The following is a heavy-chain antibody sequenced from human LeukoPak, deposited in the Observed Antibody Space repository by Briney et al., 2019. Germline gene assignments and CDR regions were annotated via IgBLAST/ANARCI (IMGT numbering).Heavy chain of an antibody. CDR2: IKQDGSEK. V-gene: IGHV3-7*01. D-gene: IGHD3-10*01. CDR1: GFPFSSYW. CDR3: AREPYYYGSGSDLRPFDP. Sequence: GGSLRLSCAASGFPFSSYWMSWVRQAPGKGLEWVANIKQDGSEKYYVDSVKGRFTISRDNAKNSLYLQMNSLRAEDTAVYYCAREPYYYGSGSDLRPFDPWGQGTLVTVSS. J-gene: IGHJ5*02.